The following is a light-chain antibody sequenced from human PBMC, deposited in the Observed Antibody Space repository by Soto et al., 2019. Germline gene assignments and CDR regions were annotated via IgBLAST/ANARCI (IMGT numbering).Light chain of an antibody. CDR2: EVS. Sequence: QSALTQPASVSGSPGQSIAISCSGTSSDVGDYKSVSWYQHHPGQVPKLVIFEVSNRPSGVSNRFSGSKSGNTAALNLSGLPADDEDDYDCSSYINTNTLVFAGGTKLTV. CDR1: SSDVGDYKS. J-gene: IGLJ2*01. V-gene: IGLV2-14*01. CDR3: SSYINTNTLV.